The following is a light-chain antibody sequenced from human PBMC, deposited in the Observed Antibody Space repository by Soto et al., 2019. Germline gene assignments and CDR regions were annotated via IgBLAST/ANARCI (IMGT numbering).Light chain of an antibody. Sequence: QSALTQPPSASGSPGQSVTISCTGTSSDVGGYNYVSWYQQHPGKAPKLMISEVSKRPSGVPDRFSCSKSGNTASLTVSGRQAEYEADYYCSSFAGNNNLVFGGGTKLTVL. V-gene: IGLV2-8*01. CDR1: SSDVGGYNY. CDR2: EVS. J-gene: IGLJ2*01. CDR3: SSFAGNNNLV.